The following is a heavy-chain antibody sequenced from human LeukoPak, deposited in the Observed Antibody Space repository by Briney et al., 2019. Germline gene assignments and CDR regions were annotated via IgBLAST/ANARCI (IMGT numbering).Heavy chain of an antibody. CDR1: GGSISSSRYY. CDR3: AREPGFDSSGYLNWFDP. CDR2: ISYSGST. V-gene: IGHV4-39*07. D-gene: IGHD3-22*01. Sequence: SETLSLTCTVSGGSISSSRYYWAWLRQPPGKGLDWIGSISYSGSTKYNPSLKSRVTISVDTSKNQLSLKLSSVTAAATAVYYCAREPGFDSSGYLNWFDPWGQGTLVTVSS. J-gene: IGHJ5*02.